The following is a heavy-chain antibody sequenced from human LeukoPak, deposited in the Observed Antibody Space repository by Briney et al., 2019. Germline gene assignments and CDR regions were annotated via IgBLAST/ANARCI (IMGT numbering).Heavy chain of an antibody. CDR1: GYTFTSYY. J-gene: IGHJ4*02. D-gene: IGHD6-13*01. CDR2: INPSGGST. CDR3: ARQAIAAAGNVYGVDY. V-gene: IGHV1-46*01. Sequence: ASVKVSCKASGYTFTSYYMHWVRQAPGQGLEWMGIINPSGGSTSYAQKFQGRVTMTRDTSTSTVYMELSSLRSEDTAVYYCARQAIAAAGNVYGVDYWGQGTLVTVSS.